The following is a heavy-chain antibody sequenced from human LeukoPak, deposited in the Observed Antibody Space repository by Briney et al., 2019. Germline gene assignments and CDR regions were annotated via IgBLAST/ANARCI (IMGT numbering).Heavy chain of an antibody. J-gene: IGHJ6*02. Sequence: SETLSLTCAVYGGSLSGYYWSWIRQPPGKGLEWIGEINRSGSTNYNPSLKSRVTISVDTSKNQFSLKLSSVTAADTAVYYCARRTRGYSYYYYGMDVWGQGTTVTVSS. CDR3: ARRTRGYSYYYYGMDV. CDR2: INRSGST. V-gene: IGHV4-34*01. D-gene: IGHD3-10*01. CDR1: GGSLSGYY.